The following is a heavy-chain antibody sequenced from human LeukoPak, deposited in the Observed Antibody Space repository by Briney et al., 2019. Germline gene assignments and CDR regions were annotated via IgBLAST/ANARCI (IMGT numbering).Heavy chain of an antibody. V-gene: IGHV1-18*01. D-gene: IGHD2-21*02. CDR1: GGTFSSYA. CDR3: ARDPLAYCGGDCYSPIDP. Sequence: GASVKVSCKASGGTFSSYAISWVRQAPGQGLEWMGWISAYNGNTNYAQKLQGRVTMTTDTSTSTAYMELRSLRSDDTAVYYCARDPLAYCGGDCYSPIDPWGQGTLVTVSS. J-gene: IGHJ5*02. CDR2: ISAYNGNT.